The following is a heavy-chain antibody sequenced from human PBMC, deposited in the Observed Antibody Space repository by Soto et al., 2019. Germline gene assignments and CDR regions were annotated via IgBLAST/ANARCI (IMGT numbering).Heavy chain of an antibody. CDR2: ISYDGSNK. D-gene: IGHD3-10*01. V-gene: IGHV3-30*18. CDR1: GFTFGSYG. J-gene: IGHJ3*02. CDR3: AKAPGLWDAFDI. Sequence: GGSLRLSCAASGFTFGSYGMHWVRQAPGKGLEWVAVISYDGSNKYYADSVKGRFTISRDNSKNTLYLQMNSLRAEDTAVYYCAKAPGLWDAFDIWGQGTMVTVSS.